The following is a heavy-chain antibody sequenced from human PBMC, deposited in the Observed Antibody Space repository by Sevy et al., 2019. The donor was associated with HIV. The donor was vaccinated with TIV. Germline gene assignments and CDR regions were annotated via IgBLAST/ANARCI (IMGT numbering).Heavy chain of an antibody. CDR2: ISSSSSYI. CDR1: GLTFSSYS. D-gene: IGHD3-22*01. V-gene: IGHV3-21*01. Sequence: GGSLRLSCAASGLTFSSYSMNWVRQAPGKGLEWVSPISSSSSYIYYADSVKGRFTISRDNAKNSLYLQMNSLRAEDTAVYYCARVRGSGYFRAAFDIWGQGTMVTVSS. J-gene: IGHJ3*02. CDR3: ARVRGSGYFRAAFDI.